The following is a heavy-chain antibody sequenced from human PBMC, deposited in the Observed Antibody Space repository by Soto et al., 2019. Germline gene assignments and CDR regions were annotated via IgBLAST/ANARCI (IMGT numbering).Heavy chain of an antibody. V-gene: IGHV1-18*04. CDR3: ASEGGDSGWYL. J-gene: IGHJ3*01. CDR1: GYSFTGYS. D-gene: IGHD6-19*01. CDR2: INPYNGNT. Sequence: GASVKVSCKASGYSFTGYSMHWVRQAPGQGLEWMGWINPYNGNTNYAQKLQGRVTMIRDTSTSTVYMELRSLRSDDTAVYYCASEGGDSGWYLWGQGTMVTVSS.